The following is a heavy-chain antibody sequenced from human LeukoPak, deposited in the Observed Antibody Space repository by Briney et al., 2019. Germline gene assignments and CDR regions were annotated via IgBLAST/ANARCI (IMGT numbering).Heavy chain of an antibody. CDR3: ASFSDYGDSVGAFDI. CDR1: GYTFTSYY. D-gene: IGHD4-17*01. V-gene: IGHV1-46*01. CDR2: INPSGGST. Sequence: ASVKVSCKASGYTFTSYYMHWVRQAPGQGLEWMGIINPSGGSTSYAQKFQGRVTMTRDMPTSTVYMELSSLRSEDTAVYYCASFSDYGDSVGAFDIWGQGTMVTVSS. J-gene: IGHJ3*02.